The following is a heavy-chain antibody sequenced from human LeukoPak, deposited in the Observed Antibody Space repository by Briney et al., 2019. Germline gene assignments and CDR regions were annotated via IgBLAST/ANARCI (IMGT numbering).Heavy chain of an antibody. D-gene: IGHD6-6*01. Sequence: WASVKVSCKASGGTFSSYAISWVRQAPGQGLEWMGGIIPIFGTANYAQKFQGRVTITADESTSTAYMELSSLRSEDTAVYYCARVGSSPYDALDIWGQGTMVTVSS. CDR1: GGTFSSYA. CDR2: IIPIFGTA. V-gene: IGHV1-69*13. CDR3: ARVGSSPYDALDI. J-gene: IGHJ3*02.